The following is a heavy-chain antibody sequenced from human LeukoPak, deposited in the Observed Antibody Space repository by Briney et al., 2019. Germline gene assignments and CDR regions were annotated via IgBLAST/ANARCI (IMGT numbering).Heavy chain of an antibody. V-gene: IGHV3-73*01. Sequence: GGSLRLSCAASGFTFSDSAMHWVRQVSGKGLEWVGRIRSKGNRYATPYTASVKGRFTISRDDSKNTAYLQMNSLKTEDTAVYYCTNWFDPWGQGTLVTVSS. CDR3: TNWFDP. J-gene: IGHJ5*02. CDR2: IRSKGNRYAT. CDR1: GFTFSDSA.